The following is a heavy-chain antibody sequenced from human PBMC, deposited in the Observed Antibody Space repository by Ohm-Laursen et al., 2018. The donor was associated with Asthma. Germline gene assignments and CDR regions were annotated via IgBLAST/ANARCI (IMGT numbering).Heavy chain of an antibody. CDR3: AREVDVDTAMVTVSYFDY. Sequence: SETLSLTCTVSGGSISSGAYSWSWIRQHPGKGLEWIGYIYYSGSTYYNPSLKSRVTISVDTSKNQFSLKLSSVTAADTAVYYCAREVDVDTAMVTVSYFDYWGQGTLVTVSS. J-gene: IGHJ4*02. D-gene: IGHD5-18*01. CDR2: IYYSGST. V-gene: IGHV4-31*03. CDR1: GGSISSGAYS.